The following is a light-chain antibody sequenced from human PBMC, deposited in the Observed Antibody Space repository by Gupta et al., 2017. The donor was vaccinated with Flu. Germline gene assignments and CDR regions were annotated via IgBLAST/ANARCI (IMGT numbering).Light chain of an antibody. Sequence: DIHVTQSPSILSASVGDRVTITCRASQRIDNWLAWYQQKPGKAPKLLIYRASGLESGVPSRFGGGGSGTEYTLTISSLQPDDVATYYCQHDDCFLWTFGQGTKVELK. CDR1: QRIDNW. V-gene: IGKV1-5*03. J-gene: IGKJ1*01. CDR2: RAS. CDR3: QHDDCFLWT.